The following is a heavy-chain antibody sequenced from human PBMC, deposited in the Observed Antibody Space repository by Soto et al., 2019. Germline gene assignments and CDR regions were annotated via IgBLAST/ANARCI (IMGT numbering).Heavy chain of an antibody. CDR1: GFTFSRHA. D-gene: IGHD2-15*01. CDR2: ISGNGAGI. Sequence: EVQLLESGGGLVQPGGSLRLSCEASGFTFSRHAMTWVRQAPGKGLEWVSAISGNGAGIYYADSVKGRFTVSRDNSKNTLYMQMNSLRVEDTAVYYCADCSGGTCYSEAFDFWGQGTMVTVSS. J-gene: IGHJ3*01. CDR3: ADCSGGTCYSEAFDF. V-gene: IGHV3-23*01.